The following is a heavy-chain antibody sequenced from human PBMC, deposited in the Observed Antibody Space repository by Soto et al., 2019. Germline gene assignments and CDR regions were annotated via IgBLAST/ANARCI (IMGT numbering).Heavy chain of an antibody. D-gene: IGHD3-22*01. Sequence: QVQLGQSLAEVKKPWSSVKFSCKTSGDSFSSYAISWVRQAPGHGVEWMGRIIPIFGTPNYAQRGEGRVTITADESTSKANMELSSRRSDDTALYYCATGRNFYETSALAYWGQGTLVTVSS. CDR3: ATGRNFYETSALAY. V-gene: IGHV1-69*01. CDR2: IIPIFGTP. J-gene: IGHJ4*02. CDR1: GDSFSSYA.